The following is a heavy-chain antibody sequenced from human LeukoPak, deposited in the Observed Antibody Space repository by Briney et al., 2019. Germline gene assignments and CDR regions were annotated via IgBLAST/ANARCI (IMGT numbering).Heavy chain of an antibody. V-gene: IGHV3-48*04. Sequence: GGSLRLSCEASGFTFSSYSMNWVRQAPGKGLEWVSFVSGSSSIIHYADSVKGRFTISRDNAKNSLYLQMNSLRAEDTAVYYCARDDGANYGDYSTSEDAFDIWGQGTMVTVSS. D-gene: IGHD4-17*01. CDR1: GFTFSSYS. J-gene: IGHJ3*02. CDR3: ARDDGANYGDYSTSEDAFDI. CDR2: VSGSSSII.